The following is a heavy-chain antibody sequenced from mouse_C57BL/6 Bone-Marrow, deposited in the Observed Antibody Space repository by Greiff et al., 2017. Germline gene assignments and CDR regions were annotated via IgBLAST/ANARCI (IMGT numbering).Heavy chain of an antibody. CDR3: SYDYVYYYAMDY. D-gene: IGHD2-4*01. CDR2: IYPRSGKT. Sequence: QVQLQQSGAELARPGASVKLSCKASGYTFTSYGISWVKQRTGQGLEWIGEIYPRSGKTYYNEKFKGKATLTADKSSSTAYMELRSLTSEDSAVYFCSYDYVYYYAMDYWGQGTSVTVSS. J-gene: IGHJ4*01. V-gene: IGHV1-81*01. CDR1: GYTFTSYG.